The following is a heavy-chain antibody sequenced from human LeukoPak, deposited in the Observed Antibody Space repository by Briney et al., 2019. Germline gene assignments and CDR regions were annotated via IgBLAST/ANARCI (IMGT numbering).Heavy chain of an antibody. D-gene: IGHD3-10*01. V-gene: IGHV3-23*01. CDR3: AKDLARYGSGSYYDY. CDR2: IRGSGGST. J-gene: IGHJ4*02. Sequence: GGSLRLSCAASGFTFTSYAMSWVRQAPGKGLEWASAIRGSGGSTYYADSVKGRFTISRDNSKNTLYVQMNSLRAEDTAVYYCAKDLARYGSGSYYDYWGQGTQVTVSS. CDR1: GFTFTSYA.